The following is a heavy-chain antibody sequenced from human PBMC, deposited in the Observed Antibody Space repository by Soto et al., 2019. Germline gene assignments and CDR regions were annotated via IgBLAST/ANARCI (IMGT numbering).Heavy chain of an antibody. V-gene: IGHV5-51*01. CDR2: IYPGDSDT. CDR1: GYTFTNYW. CDR3: AESIFYYGMDV. D-gene: IGHD3-3*01. J-gene: IGHJ6*02. Sequence: GESLKISCKGSGYTFTNYWIGWVRQMPGKGLEWMGIIYPGDSDTKYNPSFQGQVTISADKSITTTYLQWSSLMASDTAIYYCAESIFYYGMDVWGQGTTVTVSS.